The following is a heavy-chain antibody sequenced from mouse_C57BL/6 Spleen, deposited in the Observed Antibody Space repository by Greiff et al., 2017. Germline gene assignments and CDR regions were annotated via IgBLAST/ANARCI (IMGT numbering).Heavy chain of an antibody. D-gene: IGHD1-1*01. V-gene: IGHV5-17*01. CDR1: GFTFSDYG. CDR2: ISSGSSTI. Sequence: EVKLQESGGGLVKPGGSLKLSCAASGFTFSDYGMHWVRQAPEKGLEWVAYISSGSSTIYYADTVKGRFTISRDNAKNTLFLQMTSLRSEDTAMYYCARPNYGSSYGYFDYWGQGTTLTVSS. CDR3: ARPNYGSSYGYFDY. J-gene: IGHJ2*01.